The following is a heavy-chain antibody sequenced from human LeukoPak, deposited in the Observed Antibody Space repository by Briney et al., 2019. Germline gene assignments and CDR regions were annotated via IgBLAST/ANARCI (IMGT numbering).Heavy chain of an antibody. V-gene: IGHV3-30*02. CDR3: ARKSSAVAGPFDY. Sequence: PGGSLRLSCAASRFTFSSYGMHWVRQAPGKGLEWVAFIRYDGRNKYYADSVKGRFTISRDNAKNSLYLQMNSLRAEDTAVYYCARKSSAVAGPFDYWGQGTLVTVSS. D-gene: IGHD6-19*01. CDR1: RFTFSSYG. CDR2: IRYDGRNK. J-gene: IGHJ4*02.